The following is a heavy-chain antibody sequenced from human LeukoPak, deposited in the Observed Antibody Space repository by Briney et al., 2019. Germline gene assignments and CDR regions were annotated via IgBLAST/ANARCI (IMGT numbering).Heavy chain of an antibody. CDR1: GGTFSSYA. D-gene: IGHD1-7*01. V-gene: IGHV1-69*04. CDR2: IIPILGIA. CDR3: ARDHHRTTDAFDI. J-gene: IGHJ3*02. Sequence: EASVKVSCKASGGTFSSYAISWVRQAPGQGLEWMGRIIPILGIANYAQKFQGRVTITADKSTSTAYMELSSLRSEDTAVYCCARDHHRTTDAFDIWGQGTWSPSLQ.